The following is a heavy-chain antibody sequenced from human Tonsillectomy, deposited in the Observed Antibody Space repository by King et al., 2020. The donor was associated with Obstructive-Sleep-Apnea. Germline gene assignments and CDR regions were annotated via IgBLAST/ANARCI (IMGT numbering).Heavy chain of an antibody. CDR2: IYYSGGT. V-gene: IGHV4-39*07. D-gene: IGHD2-2*01. CDR1: GGSISSSSYY. Sequence: QLQESGPGLVKPSETLSLTCTVSGGSISSSSYYWGWIRQPPGKGLEWIGCIYYSGGTYYNPSLKSRVTISLDTSKNQFSLKLSSVTAADTAVDYCAREGDIVVVPAANMDVWGQGTTVTVSS. CDR3: AREGDIVVVPAANMDV. J-gene: IGHJ6*02.